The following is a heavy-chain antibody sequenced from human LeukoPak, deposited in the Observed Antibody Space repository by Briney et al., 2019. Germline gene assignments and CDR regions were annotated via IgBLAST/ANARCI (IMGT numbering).Heavy chain of an antibody. CDR1: GYTFIGYY. V-gene: IGHV1-2*02. CDR2: INPNSGGT. J-gene: IGHJ3*02. Sequence: ASVKVSCKASGYTFIGYYIDWVRQAPGQGLEWMGWINPNSGGTNYAQKFQGRVTVTRDTSISTVYMELSRLRSDDTAVYYCARARRYYYDSSGYLDAFDIWGQGTMVTVSS. CDR3: ARARRYYYDSSGYLDAFDI. D-gene: IGHD3-22*01.